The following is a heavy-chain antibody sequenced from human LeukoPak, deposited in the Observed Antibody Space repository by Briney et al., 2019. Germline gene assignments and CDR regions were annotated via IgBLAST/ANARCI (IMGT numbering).Heavy chain of an antibody. D-gene: IGHD3-16*01. CDR3: ARQQGAYYYYHGMDV. CDR2: IYYSGST. V-gene: IGHV4-59*08. J-gene: IGHJ6*02. CDR1: GGSISGYY. Sequence: PSETLSLTCTVSGGSISGYYWSWIRQPPGKRLEWIGYIYYSGSTNYNPSLKSRVTISVDTSKNQFSLKLSSVTAADTAVYYCARQQGAYYYYHGMDVWGQGTTVTVSS.